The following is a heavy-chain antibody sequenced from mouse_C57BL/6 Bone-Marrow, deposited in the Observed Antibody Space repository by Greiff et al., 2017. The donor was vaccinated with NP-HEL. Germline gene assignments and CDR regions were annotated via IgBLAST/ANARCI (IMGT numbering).Heavy chain of an antibody. CDR3: ARNYYSNYFDY. V-gene: IGHV5-6*01. Sequence: EVHLVESGGDLVKPGGSLKLSCAASGFTFSSYGMSWVRQTPDKRLEWVATISSGGSYTYYPDSVTGRFTISRDNAKNTLYLQMSSLKSEDTAMYYCARNYYSNYFDYWGQGTTLTVSS. D-gene: IGHD2-5*01. CDR2: ISSGGSYT. CDR1: GFTFSSYG. J-gene: IGHJ2*01.